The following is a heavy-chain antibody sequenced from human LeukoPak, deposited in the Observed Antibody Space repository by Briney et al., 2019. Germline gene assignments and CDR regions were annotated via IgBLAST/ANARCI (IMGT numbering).Heavy chain of an antibody. CDR1: GGSISSSSYY. V-gene: IGHV4-61*02. CDR2: MYTSGST. D-gene: IGHD3-22*01. Sequence: SETLSLTCTVSGGSISSSSYYWTWIRQPAGKGLEWIGRMYTSGSTNYNPSLKSRVTISVDKSKNQFSLKLTSVTAADTAIYYCAREGKYYDTSGWRGAFDIWGQGTMVTVSS. CDR3: AREGKYYDTSGWRGAFDI. J-gene: IGHJ3*02.